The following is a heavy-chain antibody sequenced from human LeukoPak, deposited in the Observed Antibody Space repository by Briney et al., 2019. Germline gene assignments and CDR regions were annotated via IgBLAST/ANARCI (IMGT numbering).Heavy chain of an antibody. CDR1: GFDFSSYS. D-gene: IGHD6-6*01. CDR3: TRGYSSSSGFHFDY. J-gene: IGHJ4*02. Sequence: QPGGSLRLSCAASGFDFSSYSMNWVRQAPGKGLEWVSYIMSSSDTIYYADSVKGRFTVSRDNAKNSLYLQMNSLSAEDTAVYYCTRGYSSSSGFHFDYWGQGTLVTVSS. CDR2: IMSSSDTI. V-gene: IGHV3-48*01.